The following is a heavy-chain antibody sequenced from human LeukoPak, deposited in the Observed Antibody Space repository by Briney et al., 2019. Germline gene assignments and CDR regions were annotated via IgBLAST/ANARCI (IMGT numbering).Heavy chain of an antibody. D-gene: IGHD2-2*01. CDR1: GFTFSSYG. CDR2: ISYDGSNK. V-gene: IGHV3-30*18. Sequence: QPGGSLRLSCAASGFTFSSYGMHWVRQAPGKGLEWVTVISYDGSNKYYADSVKGRFTISRDNSKNTLFLQMNSLRAEDTAVYYCAKGSVPVVAMNAFEIWGQGTMVTVSS. CDR3: AKGSVPVVAMNAFEI. J-gene: IGHJ3*02.